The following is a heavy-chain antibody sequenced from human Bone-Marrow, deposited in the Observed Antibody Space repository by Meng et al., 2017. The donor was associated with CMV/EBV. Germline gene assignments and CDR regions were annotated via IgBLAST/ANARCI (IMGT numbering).Heavy chain of an antibody. CDR1: GYSFINYG. J-gene: IGHJ4*02. CDR3: VRDVRKFGKLLPFDY. D-gene: IGHD3-10*01. V-gene: IGHV1-18*01. CDR2: VSGDDGNI. Sequence: QIQLEQSGPELKKPGASVKVYCKTSGYSFINYGISWVRHVPGQGLEWLGWVSGDDGNINYAEKVRGRVSMTRDTSTNTAYMELRSLRFDDTAVYFCVRDVRKFGKLLPFDYWGQGTLVTVSS.